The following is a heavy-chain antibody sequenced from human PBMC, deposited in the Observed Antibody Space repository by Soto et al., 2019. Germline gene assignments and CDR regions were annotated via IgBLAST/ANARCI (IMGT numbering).Heavy chain of an antibody. V-gene: IGHV4-59*01. Sequence: QVQLQESGPGLVKPSETLSLTCTVSGGSISSYYWSWIRQPPGKGLEWIGYIYYSGSTNYNPSLKSRVTISVDTSKNQFSLKLSSVTAADTAVYYCARGRKQSNWFDPWGQGTLVTVSS. CDR3: ARGRKQSNWFDP. CDR1: GGSISSYY. D-gene: IGHD6-19*01. CDR2: IYYSGST. J-gene: IGHJ5*02.